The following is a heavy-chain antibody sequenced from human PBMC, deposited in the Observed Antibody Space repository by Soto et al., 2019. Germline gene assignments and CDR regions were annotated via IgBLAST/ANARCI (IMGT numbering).Heavy chain of an antibody. Sequence: SETLSLTCTASGCTVSSGSYYWSWIRQPPGKGLEWIGYIYYSVSTKYNPSLKSRVTMSVDTFKNQFSLKLSAVTAADTAVYYCARDQYSPRGFDAWGQGTLVTVSS. D-gene: IGHD4-4*01. V-gene: IGHV4-61*01. CDR2: IYYSVST. CDR3: ARDQYSPRGFDA. J-gene: IGHJ5*02. CDR1: GCTVSSGSYY.